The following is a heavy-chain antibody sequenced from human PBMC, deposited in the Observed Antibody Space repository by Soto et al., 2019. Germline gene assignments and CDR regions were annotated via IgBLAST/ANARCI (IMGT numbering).Heavy chain of an antibody. V-gene: IGHV4-59*08. Sequence: PSETLSLTCTVSGGSISSYYWSWIRQPPGKGLEWIGYIYYSGSTNYNPSLKSRVTISVDTSKNQFSLKLSSVTAADTAVYYCARLDYGDYVFNYWGQGTLVTVSS. J-gene: IGHJ4*02. CDR1: GGSISSYY. D-gene: IGHD4-17*01. CDR3: ARLDYGDYVFNY. CDR2: IYYSGST.